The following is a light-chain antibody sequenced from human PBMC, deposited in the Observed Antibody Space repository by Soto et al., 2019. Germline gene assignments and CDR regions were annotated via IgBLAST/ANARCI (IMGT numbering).Light chain of an antibody. CDR1: QSVRNY. CDR3: QQRYDWPPIT. V-gene: IGKV3-11*01. J-gene: IGKJ5*01. Sequence: EIVLTQSPATLSISPGERVTLSCRASQSVRNYLAWYQQKPGQAPRLLIYDTSNRATGIPARFSGSGSGTDFTLTISSLEPEDFAVYYCQQRYDWPPITFGQGTRLEIK. CDR2: DTS.